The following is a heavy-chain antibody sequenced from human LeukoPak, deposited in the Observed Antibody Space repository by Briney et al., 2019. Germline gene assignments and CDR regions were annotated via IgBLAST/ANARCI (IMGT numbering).Heavy chain of an antibody. CDR1: GFTFNSHS. J-gene: IGHJ4*02. D-gene: IGHD3-9*01. Sequence: GGSLRPACAASGFTFNSHSMAWVRQVPGKGLEWVSSIDLDSSHIYYAASVRGRFTISRDNARNSVYLQMNSLRVEDTAVYYCARDPLRYLRVGHYDYWGQGTLVAVSS. CDR3: ARDPLRYLRVGHYDY. V-gene: IGHV3-21*01. CDR2: IDLDSSHI.